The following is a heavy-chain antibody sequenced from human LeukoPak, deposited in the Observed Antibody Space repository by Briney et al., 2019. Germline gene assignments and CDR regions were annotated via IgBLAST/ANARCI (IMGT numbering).Heavy chain of an antibody. CDR1: GFTVRSKY. V-gene: IGHV3-53*01. CDR2: IYSGGST. J-gene: IGHJ4*02. D-gene: IGHD3-10*01. CDR3: ARDLGETGY. Sequence: WGALRISFAAPGFTVRSKYISWVRPAPGKGLEWVSVIYSGGSTYYADSVKGRFTISRDNSKNTLYLQMNSLRAEDTAVYYCARDLGETGYWGQGTLVTVSS.